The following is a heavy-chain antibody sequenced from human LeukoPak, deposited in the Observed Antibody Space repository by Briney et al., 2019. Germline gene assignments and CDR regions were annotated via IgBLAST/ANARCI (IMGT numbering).Heavy chain of an antibody. J-gene: IGHJ3*02. V-gene: IGHV4-34*01. Sequence: PSETLSLTCAIYGGSFSGYYWSWIRQPPGKGLEWIGEINHSASTNYNPSLKSRVTISVDTSKNQFSLKLSSVTAADTAVYYCARLPGFRDAFDIWGQGTMVTVSS. CDR3: ARLPGFRDAFDI. CDR2: INHSAST. CDR1: GGSFSGYY.